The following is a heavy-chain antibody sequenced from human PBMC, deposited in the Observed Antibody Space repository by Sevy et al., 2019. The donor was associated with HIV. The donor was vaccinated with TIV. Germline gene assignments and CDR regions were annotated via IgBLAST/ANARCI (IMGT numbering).Heavy chain of an antibody. V-gene: IGHV3-30-3*01. CDR1: GFALSNYYA. D-gene: IGHD4-17*01. CDR3: ARPRANYVDHYFFYAMDV. Sequence: GGSLRLSCAASGFALSNYYAMHWVRQAPGKGLEWVALISYDGSDKYYADSVKGRFTISRDNFKNTLYLQMNSLTTEDRAVYYCARPRANYVDHYFFYAMDVWGQGTTVTVSS. CDR2: ISYDGSDK. J-gene: IGHJ6*02.